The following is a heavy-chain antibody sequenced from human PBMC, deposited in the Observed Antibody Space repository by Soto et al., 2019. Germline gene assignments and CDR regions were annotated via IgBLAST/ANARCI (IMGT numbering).Heavy chain of an antibody. V-gene: IGHV3-21*01. CDR2: ISSSSSYI. J-gene: IGHJ4*02. CDR3: ARGTFDY. CDR1: GFTFSNYN. Sequence: PGGSLRLSCVASGFTFSNYNMNWVRQAPGKGLEWVSSISSSSSYIYYADSVKGRFTISRDNAKNSLYLQMNSLRAEDTAVYYCARGTFDYWGQGTLVTVSS.